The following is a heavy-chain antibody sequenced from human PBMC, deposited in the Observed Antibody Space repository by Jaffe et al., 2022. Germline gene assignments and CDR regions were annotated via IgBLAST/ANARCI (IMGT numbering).Heavy chain of an antibody. Sequence: EVELVESGGGLVQPGGSLRLSCAASGFTFRSHWMHWVRQAPGKGLAWVSHITSDGITTSYADSVKGRFTISRDNAMNTLHLQMNSLRVEDTAVYYCVRDPEWPTVAGKFDYWGQGILVTVSS. D-gene: IGHD6-19*01. CDR3: VRDPEWPTVAGKFDY. J-gene: IGHJ4*02. CDR1: GFTFRSHW. V-gene: IGHV3-74*01. CDR2: ITSDGITT.